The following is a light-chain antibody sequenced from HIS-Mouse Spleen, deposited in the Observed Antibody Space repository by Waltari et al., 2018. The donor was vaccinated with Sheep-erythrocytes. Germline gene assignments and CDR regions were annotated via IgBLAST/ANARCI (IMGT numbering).Light chain of an antibody. CDR1: ALPKKY. J-gene: IGLJ1*01. CDR3: YSTDSSGNHYV. Sequence: SYELTQPPSVSVSPGQTARITCSGDALPKKYAYWYQQKSCQAPVLVIYEDSKRPYGIPARVSGSRSGTMATLTISGAPVEDEADYYCYSTDSSGNHYVFGTGTKVTVL. CDR2: EDS. V-gene: IGLV3-10*01.